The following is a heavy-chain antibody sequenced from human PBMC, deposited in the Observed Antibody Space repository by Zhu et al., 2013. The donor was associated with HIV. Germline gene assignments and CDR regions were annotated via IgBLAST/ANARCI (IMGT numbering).Heavy chain of an antibody. CDR1: GDTFKHYA. CDR2: YILIFGRT. CDR3: CDSEAGSGWHGFLFT. J-gene: IGHJ4*01. V-gene: IGHV1-69*18. Sequence: QVQLVQSGAEVKTPGSSVKVSCKASGDTFKHYAINWVRQAPGQGLEWVGRYILIFGRTNYAQKFRDRVTITVDESTSTTYMDLSSLSTEDTAVYYCCDSEAGSGWHGFLFTGGPGTVVTV. D-gene: IGHD6-25*01.